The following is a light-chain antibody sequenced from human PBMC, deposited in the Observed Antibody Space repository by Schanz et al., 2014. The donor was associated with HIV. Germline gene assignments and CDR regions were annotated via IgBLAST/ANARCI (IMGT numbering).Light chain of an antibody. J-gene: IGKJ4*01. CDR1: QSVSSN. V-gene: IGKV3-15*01. CDR3: QQRSDWPRLT. CDR2: GAS. Sequence: EIVMTQSPATLSVSPGERATLSCRTSQSVSSNLAWYQHKPGQAPRLLIYGASTRATGIPARFSGSGSGTEFTLTISSLQSEDFAVYYCQQRSDWPRLTFGGGTTVEIK.